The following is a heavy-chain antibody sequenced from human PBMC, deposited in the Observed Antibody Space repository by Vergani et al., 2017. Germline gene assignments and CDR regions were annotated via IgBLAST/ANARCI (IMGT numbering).Heavy chain of an antibody. CDR1: GFTFSSYA. CDR2: ISGSGGST. Sequence: EVKLLESGGGLVQPGGSLRLSCAASGFTFSSYAMSWVRQAPGKGLGWVSAISGSGGSTYYAEAVKGRFTISRYNSKNTLYLQMNSLRAEDTAVYYCEKSEAGVVLALFDYWGQGTLVTGSP. V-gene: IGHV3-23*01. D-gene: IGHD2-8*01. J-gene: IGHJ4*02. CDR3: EKSEAGVVLALFDY.